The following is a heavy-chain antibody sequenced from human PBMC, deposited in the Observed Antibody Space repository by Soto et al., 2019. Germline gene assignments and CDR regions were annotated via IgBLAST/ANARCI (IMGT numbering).Heavy chain of an antibody. CDR3: ARGYLGSDTLGYFDY. J-gene: IGHJ4*02. CDR1: GGSFSGYY. D-gene: IGHD7-27*01. Sequence: PSETLSLTCAVYGGSFSGYYWSWIRQPPGKGLEWIGEINHSGSTNYNPSLKSRVTISVDTSKNQFSLKLSSVTAADTAVYYCARGYLGSDTLGYFDYWGQGTLVTVSS. V-gene: IGHV4-34*01. CDR2: INHSGST.